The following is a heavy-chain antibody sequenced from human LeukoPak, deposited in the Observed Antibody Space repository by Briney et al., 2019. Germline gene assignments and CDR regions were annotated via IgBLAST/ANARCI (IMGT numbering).Heavy chain of an antibody. J-gene: IGHJ4*02. Sequence: ASVKVSCKASGYTFTSYDINWVRQATGQGLEWMGWMNPSSGNTGYAQKFQGRVTMTRNTSISTAYMELSSLRSEDTAVYYCARGLPITMIVVVTPFDYWGQGTLVTVSS. CDR1: GYTFTSYD. CDR2: MNPSSGNT. D-gene: IGHD3-22*01. V-gene: IGHV1-8*01. CDR3: ARGLPITMIVVVTPFDY.